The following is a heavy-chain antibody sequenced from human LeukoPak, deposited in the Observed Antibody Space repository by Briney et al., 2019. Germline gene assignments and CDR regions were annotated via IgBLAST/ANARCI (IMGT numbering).Heavy chain of an antibody. Sequence: GESLKISCKGSGYSFTSYWIGWVRQMPGKGLEWMGIVYPGDSDTRHSPSFQGQVTISADKSISTAYLQWSSLKASDTAMYYCARQMDYGDYANWFDPWGQGTLVTVSS. V-gene: IGHV5-51*01. CDR1: GYSFTSYW. J-gene: IGHJ5*02. D-gene: IGHD4-17*01. CDR2: VYPGDSDT. CDR3: ARQMDYGDYANWFDP.